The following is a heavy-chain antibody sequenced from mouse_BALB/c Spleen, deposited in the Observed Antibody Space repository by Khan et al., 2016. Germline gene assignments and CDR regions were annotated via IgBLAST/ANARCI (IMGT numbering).Heavy chain of an antibody. J-gene: IGHJ2*01. Sequence: QVQLKQSGPGLVAPSQSLSITCTVSGFSLTSYGVHWVRQPPGQGLAWLGVIWAGGSTNYNSALLSRLSISKDNSKSQVCIKMNSLQTDDTAMYYWARLEDIWGQGTTLTVSS. V-gene: IGHV2-9*02. CDR3: ARLEDI. D-gene: IGHD1-3*01. CDR1: GFSLTSYG. CDR2: IWAGGST.